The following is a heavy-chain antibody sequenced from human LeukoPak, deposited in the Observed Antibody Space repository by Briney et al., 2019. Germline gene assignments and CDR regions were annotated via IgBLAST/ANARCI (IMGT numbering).Heavy chain of an antibody. CDR1: GGSFRSYY. Sequence: SETLSLTCAVYGGSFRSYYWRWIPHPPGKGLEWLGEIPHRGSPHHNPSLKSRVTISLEPSKSQFSLKLSSVTAADTAVYYCARVTRFNQFGELWFDYWGQGTLLTVSS. CDR2: IPHRGSP. D-gene: IGHD3-10*01. V-gene: IGHV4-34*01. J-gene: IGHJ4*02. CDR3: ARVTRFNQFGELWFDY.